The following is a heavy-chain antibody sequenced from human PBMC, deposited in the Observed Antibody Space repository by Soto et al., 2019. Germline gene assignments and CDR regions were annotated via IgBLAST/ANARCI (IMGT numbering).Heavy chain of an antibody. Sequence: EVQLVESGGGLVKPGGSLRLSCAASGFTFSSYSMNWVRQAPGKGLEWVSSISSSSSYIYYADSVKGRFTISRDNAKNSLYLQMNSLRAEDTAGYYSAIRLHSISGSSVSDYWGKGTLVTVSS. CDR3: AIRLHSISGSSVSDY. J-gene: IGHJ4*02. CDR2: ISSSSSYI. V-gene: IGHV3-21*01. D-gene: IGHD2-15*01. CDR1: GFTFSSYS.